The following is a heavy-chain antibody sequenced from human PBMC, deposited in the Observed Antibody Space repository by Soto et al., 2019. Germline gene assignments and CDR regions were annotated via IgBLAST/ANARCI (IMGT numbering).Heavy chain of an antibody. CDR1: GDSISSYY. J-gene: IGHJ1*01. Sequence: QVQLQESGPGLVKPSETLSLTCAVSGDSISSYYCMWIRQPPGKGLESIGYLYYGRSANYNPSLKXRXTXSXXTSTNQCSLTLSSMTAADTAVYYCAPRSIAVAPQYSGPGTLVTVSS. CDR3: APRSIAVAPQY. V-gene: IGHV4-59*01. CDR2: LYYGRSA. D-gene: IGHD3-3*02.